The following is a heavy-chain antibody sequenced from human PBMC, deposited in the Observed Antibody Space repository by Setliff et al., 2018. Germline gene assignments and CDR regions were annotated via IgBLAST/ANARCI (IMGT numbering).Heavy chain of an antibody. CDR1: GFTFSSYS. D-gene: IGHD6-19*01. CDR3: ARRYSSGWAYYYYYYMDV. CDR2: ISSSSSYI. Sequence: NPGGSLRLSCAASGFTFSSYSMNWVRQAPGKGLEWVSSISSSSSYIYYADSVKGRFTISRDNAKNSLYLQMNSLRAEDTAVYYCARRYSSGWAYYYYYYMDVWGKGTTVTVSS. J-gene: IGHJ6*03. V-gene: IGHV3-21*01.